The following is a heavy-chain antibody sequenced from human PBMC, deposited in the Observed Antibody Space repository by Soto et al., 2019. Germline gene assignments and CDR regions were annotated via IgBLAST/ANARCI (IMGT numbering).Heavy chain of an antibody. CDR1: GFIFSNYS. CDR3: ARAGYYDRSCHPDNWFDP. J-gene: IGHJ5*02. CDR2: ISKDGSAK. D-gene: IGHD3-22*01. V-gene: IGHV3-30-3*01. Sequence: QVQLVESGGGVVQPGKSLRLSCTASGFIFSNYSMHWVRQAPGKGLEWLSVISKDGSAKYYAVSVEGRFTISRDNSKNTVDLQLNSLRPEDTAIYYCARAGYYDRSCHPDNWFDPWGQGILVSVSS.